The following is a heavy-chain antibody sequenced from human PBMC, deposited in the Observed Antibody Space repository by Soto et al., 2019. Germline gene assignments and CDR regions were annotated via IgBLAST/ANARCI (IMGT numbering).Heavy chain of an antibody. Sequence: ASVKVSCKTSGYTFNSYGISWVRQAPGQGLEWMGWISTYNGNTDCAQKLQDRLTMTTDMSTSTAYMELRSLTPDDTAVYYCARDITPSLDYWGQGTXVTVSS. CDR1: GYTFNSYG. CDR2: ISTYNGNT. J-gene: IGHJ4*02. D-gene: IGHD3-10*01. CDR3: ARDITPSLDY. V-gene: IGHV1-18*01.